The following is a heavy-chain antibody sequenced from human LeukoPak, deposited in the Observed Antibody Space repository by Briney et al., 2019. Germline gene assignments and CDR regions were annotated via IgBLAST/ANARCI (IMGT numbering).Heavy chain of an antibody. CDR1: GFTFSNAW. V-gene: IGHV3-15*01. Sequence: GGSLRLSCAASGFTFSNAWMSWVRQAPGKGLEWVGRIKSKTDGGTTDYAAPVKGRFTISRDDSKNTLYLQMNSLKTEDTAVYYCTTGLFGSYYDFWSGRTEFDYWGQGTLVTVSS. J-gene: IGHJ4*02. CDR3: TTGLFGSYYDFWSGRTEFDY. CDR2: IKSKTDGGTT. D-gene: IGHD3-3*01.